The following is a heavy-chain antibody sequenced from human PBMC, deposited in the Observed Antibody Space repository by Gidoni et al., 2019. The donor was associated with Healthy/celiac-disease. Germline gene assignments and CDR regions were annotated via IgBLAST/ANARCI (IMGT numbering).Heavy chain of an antibody. D-gene: IGHD3-22*01. Sequence: QVQLVESGGGVVQPGRSLRLSCSASGFLFSSYGMHWVRQAPGKGLECVGVIWYDGSNKYYADSVKGRFTISRDNSKNTLYLQMNSLRAEDTAVYYCARDWGLYYYDSSGAFDIWGQGTMVTVSS. V-gene: IGHV3-33*01. J-gene: IGHJ3*02. CDR1: GFLFSSYG. CDR2: IWYDGSNK. CDR3: ARDWGLYYYDSSGAFDI.